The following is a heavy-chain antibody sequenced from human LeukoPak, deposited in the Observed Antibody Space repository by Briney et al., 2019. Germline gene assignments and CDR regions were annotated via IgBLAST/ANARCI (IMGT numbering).Heavy chain of an antibody. CDR1: GFSLSTSGVG. CDR2: IYWDDDK. Sequence: SGPTLVKPTQTLTLTCTFSGFSLSTSGVGVGWIRQPPGKPLDCLPLIYWDDDKRYSPSLKSRLTITKDTSKNQVVLTMTNMDPVDTATYYCAQGDRREWLVPKEPWYFDYWGQGTLVTVSS. J-gene: IGHJ4*02. V-gene: IGHV2-5*02. CDR3: AQGDRREWLVPKEPWYFDY. D-gene: IGHD6-19*01.